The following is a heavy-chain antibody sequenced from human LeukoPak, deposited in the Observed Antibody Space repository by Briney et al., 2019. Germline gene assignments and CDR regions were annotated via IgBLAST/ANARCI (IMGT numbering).Heavy chain of an antibody. Sequence: PETLSLTCTLSGGSISSSSYYWGWIRQHPGKGLEWIGSIYDSGSSYDSPSLKSRATITVDTSKNQFSLKLSSVTAADTAVYYCARQLGYCSSTSCYADKVDYWGQGTLVTVSS. J-gene: IGHJ4*02. D-gene: IGHD2-2*01. CDR1: GGSISSSSYY. CDR3: ARQLGYCSSTSCYADKVDY. CDR2: IYDSGSS. V-gene: IGHV4-39*01.